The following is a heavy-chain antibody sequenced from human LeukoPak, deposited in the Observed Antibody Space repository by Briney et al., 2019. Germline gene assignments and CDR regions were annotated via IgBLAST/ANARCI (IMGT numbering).Heavy chain of an antibody. CDR1: GFTFSSYA. CDR3: ARDKWDGRLQFGEAFDY. CDR2: ISYDGSNK. J-gene: IGHJ4*02. D-gene: IGHD5-24*01. Sequence: GGSLRLSCAASGFTFSSYAMHWVRQAPGKGLEWVAVISYDGSNKYYADSVKGRFTISRDNSKNTLYLQMNSLRAEDTAVYYCARDKWDGRLQFGEAFDYWGQGTLVTVSS. V-gene: IGHV3-30*01.